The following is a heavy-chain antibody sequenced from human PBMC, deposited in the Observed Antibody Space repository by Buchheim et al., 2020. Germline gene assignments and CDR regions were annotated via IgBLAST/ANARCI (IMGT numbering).Heavy chain of an antibody. CDR1: GDSVSNDIW. CDR3: AREAAVAGTSPFDI. D-gene: IGHD6-19*01. V-gene: IGHV4-4*02. J-gene: IGHJ3*02. Sequence: QVQMQESGPGLVKPSGTLSLTCTVSGDSVSNDIWWSWVRQSPEKGLEWIGEIYHTGDTNYNPSLKSRVTISVDKSKNQFSLNLNSVTAADTAVYFCAREAAVAGTSPFDIWGQGT. CDR2: IYHTGDT.